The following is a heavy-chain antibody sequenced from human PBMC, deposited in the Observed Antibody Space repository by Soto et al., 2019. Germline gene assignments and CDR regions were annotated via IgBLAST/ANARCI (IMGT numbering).Heavy chain of an antibody. J-gene: IGHJ6*02. Sequence: QVQLQESGPGLVKPSETLSLTCTVSGGSISSYYWSWIRQPPGKGLEWIGYIYYSGSTNYNPSLKSRVTISVDTSKNQFSLKLSSVTAADTAVYYCARQSWELLGSYYYYYGMDVWGQGTTVTVSS. D-gene: IGHD1-26*01. CDR1: GGSISSYY. CDR3: ARQSWELLGSYYYYYGMDV. V-gene: IGHV4-59*08. CDR2: IYYSGST.